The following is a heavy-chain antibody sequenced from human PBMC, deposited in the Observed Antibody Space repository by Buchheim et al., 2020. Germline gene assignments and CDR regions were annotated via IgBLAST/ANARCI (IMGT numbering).Heavy chain of an antibody. CDR3: ATFAGDYEDY. J-gene: IGHJ4*02. CDR2: ISYDGLDT. Sequence: QVQLVESGGGVVQPGRSLRLSCAASGFTFRNYGLHWVRQAPGKGLEWVAFISYDGLDTYYTDFVKGRFTISRDNSKNTLYVQMNSLRAEDTAVYYCATFAGDYEDYWGQGTL. D-gene: IGHD4-17*01. V-gene: IGHV3-30*14. CDR1: GFTFRNYG.